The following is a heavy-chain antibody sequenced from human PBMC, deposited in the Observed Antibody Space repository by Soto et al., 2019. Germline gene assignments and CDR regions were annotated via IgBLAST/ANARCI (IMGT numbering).Heavy chain of an antibody. D-gene: IGHD5-12*01. CDR3: ARRGMATTQFDY. CDR2: IIPIFGTA. Sequence: QVQLVQSGAEVKKPGSSVKVSCKASGGTFSSYAISWVRQAPGQGLEWMGGIIPIFGTANYAQKFQGRVTIPADKSTSTAYRGLSTLRSEDTAVYSCARRGMATTQFDYWAQGPLVPVSS. V-gene: IGHV1-69*06. CDR1: GGTFSSYA. J-gene: IGHJ4*02.